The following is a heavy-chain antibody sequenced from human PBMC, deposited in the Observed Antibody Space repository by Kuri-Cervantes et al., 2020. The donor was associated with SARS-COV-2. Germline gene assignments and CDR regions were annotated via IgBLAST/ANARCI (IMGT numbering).Heavy chain of an antibody. J-gene: IGHJ4*02. Sequence: GESLKISRTGSGYSFTTYWIGWVRQMPGKGLEWMGLIYPGDSDTRYSQSFQGQVTITADKSISTDYLQWSSLKASDTAMYYYSGRDFGSGSVNLDYWGQGTLVTVSS. D-gene: IGHD3-10*01. CDR3: SGRDFGSGSVNLDY. CDR2: IYPGDSDT. V-gene: IGHV5-51*01. CDR1: GYSFTTYW.